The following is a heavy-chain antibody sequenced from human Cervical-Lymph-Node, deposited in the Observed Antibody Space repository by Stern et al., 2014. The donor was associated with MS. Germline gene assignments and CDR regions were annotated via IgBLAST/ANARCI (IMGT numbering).Heavy chain of an antibody. CDR2: ISAHNTTT. V-gene: IGHV1-18*01. CDR3: ARSIVGAPYLDS. Sequence: QVQLVQSGAEVKKPGASVKVSCKASGYTFINYGISWVRQAPGQGLEWMGWISAHNTTTHYAQSLQGRVTMTTHTSTTTDYMELRSLRADDTAIYYCARSIVGAPYLDSWGQGTLVTVSS. D-gene: IGHD1-26*01. J-gene: IGHJ4*02. CDR1: GYTFINYG.